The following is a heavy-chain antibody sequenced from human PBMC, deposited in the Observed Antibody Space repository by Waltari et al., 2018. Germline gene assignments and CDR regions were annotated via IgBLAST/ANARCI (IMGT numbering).Heavy chain of an antibody. CDR3: ARVKEGSSWYRLSYWYFDL. V-gene: IGHV4-59*01. CDR2: IHYSGST. CDR1: GGSISSYY. D-gene: IGHD6-13*01. J-gene: IGHJ2*01. Sequence: QVQLQESGPGLVKPSETLSLTCTVSGGSISSYYWSWIRQPPGKGLEWIGYIHYSGSTNYNPSLKSRVTISVDTSKNQFSLKLSSVTAADTAVYYCARVKEGSSWYRLSYWYFDLWGRGTLVTVSS.